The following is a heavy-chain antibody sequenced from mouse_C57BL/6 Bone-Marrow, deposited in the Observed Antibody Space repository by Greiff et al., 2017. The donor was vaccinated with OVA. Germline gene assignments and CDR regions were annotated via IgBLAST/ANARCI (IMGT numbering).Heavy chain of an antibody. D-gene: IGHD2-4*01. V-gene: IGHV1-64*01. J-gene: IGHJ4*01. CDR3: ASYYDGYYAMDY. CDR1: GYTFTSYW. CDR2: IHPNSGST. Sequence: QVQLQQPGAELVKPGASVKLSCKASGYTFTSYWMHWVKQRPGQGLEWIGMIHPNSGSTNYNEKFKSKATLTVDKSSSTAYMQLSSLTSEDSAVYYCASYYDGYYAMDYWGQGTSVTVSS.